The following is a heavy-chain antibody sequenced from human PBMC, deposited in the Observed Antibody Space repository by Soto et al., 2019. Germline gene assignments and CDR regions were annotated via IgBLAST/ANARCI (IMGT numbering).Heavy chain of an antibody. CDR2: IGTAGDT. CDR3: ARVSYSSGWAQYYFDS. Sequence: GGSLRLSCAASGFTFSSYDMHWVRQATGKGLEWVSAIGTAGDTYYPGSVKGRFTISRENAKNSLYLQMNSLRAEDTAVYYCARVSYSSGWAQYYFDSWGQGTLVTVSS. V-gene: IGHV3-13*01. J-gene: IGHJ4*02. D-gene: IGHD6-19*01. CDR1: GFTFSSYD.